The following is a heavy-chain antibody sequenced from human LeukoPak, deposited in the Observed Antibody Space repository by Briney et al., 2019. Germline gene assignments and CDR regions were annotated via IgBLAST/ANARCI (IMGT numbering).Heavy chain of an antibody. Sequence: ASVKVSCKASGGTFSSYAISWVRQAPGQGLEWMGGIIPIFGTANYAQKFQGRVTITTDESTSTAYMELSSLRSEDTAVYYCARNGYCSGGSCSLPRAFDIWGQGTMVTVSS. V-gene: IGHV1-69*05. J-gene: IGHJ3*02. CDR1: GGTFSSYA. CDR2: IIPIFGTA. D-gene: IGHD2-15*01. CDR3: ARNGYCSGGSCSLPRAFDI.